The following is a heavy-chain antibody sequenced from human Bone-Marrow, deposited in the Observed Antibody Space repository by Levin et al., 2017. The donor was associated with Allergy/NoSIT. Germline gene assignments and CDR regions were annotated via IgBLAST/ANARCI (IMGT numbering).Heavy chain of an antibody. V-gene: IGHV4-59*01. CDR1: GGSMGTYY. CDR2: IYHSVNT. CDR3: ARDTARSFDS. J-gene: IGHJ4*02. Sequence: SETLSLTCTVSGGSMGTYYYSWIRQPPGKGLEWIGYIYHSVNTNYNPSLKSRVSMFLDTSKNKFSLKLNSVTAADTAVYFCARDTARSFDSWGQGTLVTVSS.